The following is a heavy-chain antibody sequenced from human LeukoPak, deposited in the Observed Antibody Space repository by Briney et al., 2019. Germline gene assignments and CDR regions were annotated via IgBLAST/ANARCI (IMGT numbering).Heavy chain of an antibody. Sequence: PSETLSLTCAVYGGSFSGYYRSCIRQPPGKGLECIGEINHSGSTNYNPSLKSRATISVDTSKNQFSLKLSSVTAADTAVYYCARGPIFLCGGDCYSTANFDYWGQGTLVTVSS. CDR1: GGSFSGYY. CDR2: INHSGST. J-gene: IGHJ4*02. D-gene: IGHD2-21*02. V-gene: IGHV4-34*01. CDR3: ARGPIFLCGGDCYSTANFDY.